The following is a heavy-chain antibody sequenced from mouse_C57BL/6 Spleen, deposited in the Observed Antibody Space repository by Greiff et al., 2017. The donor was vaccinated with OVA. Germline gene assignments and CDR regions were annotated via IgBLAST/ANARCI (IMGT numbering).Heavy chain of an antibody. CDR2: ISSGSSTI. Sequence: EVQVVESGGGLVKPGGSLKLSCAASGFTFSDYGMHWVRQAPEKGLEWVAYISSGSSTIYYADTVKGRFTISRDNAKNTLFLQMTSLRSEDTAMYYCARKVVTTRSYYAMDYWGQGTSVTVSS. CDR3: ARKVVTTRSYYAMDY. D-gene: IGHD2-5*01. V-gene: IGHV5-17*01. J-gene: IGHJ4*01. CDR1: GFTFSDYG.